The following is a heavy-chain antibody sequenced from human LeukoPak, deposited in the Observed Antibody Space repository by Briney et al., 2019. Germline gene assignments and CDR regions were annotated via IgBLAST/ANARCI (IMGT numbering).Heavy chain of an antibody. V-gene: IGHV1-2*02. CDR2: INPNSGGT. D-gene: IGHD7-27*01. CDR1: GYTFTGYY. J-gene: IGHJ4*02. Sequence: GASVKVSCKASGYTFTGYYMHWVRQAPGQGLEWMGWINPNSGGTNYALKFQGRVTMTRDTSISTAYMELSRLRSDDTAVYYCARLGKEYYFDYWGQGTLVTVSS. CDR3: ARLGKEYYFDY.